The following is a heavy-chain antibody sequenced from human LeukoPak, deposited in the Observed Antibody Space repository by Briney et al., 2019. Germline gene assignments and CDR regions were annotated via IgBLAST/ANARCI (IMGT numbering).Heavy chain of an antibody. V-gene: IGHV1-69*04. D-gene: IGHD5-18*01. Sequence: GASVKVSCKASGGTFSSYAISWVRQAPGQGLEWMGRIIPILGIANYAQKFQGRVTITADKSTSTAYMELSSLRSEDTAVYYCASGWDTAMVTASFGPYGMDVWGQGTTVTVSS. J-gene: IGHJ6*02. CDR1: GGTFSSYA. CDR3: ASGWDTAMVTASFGPYGMDV. CDR2: IIPILGIA.